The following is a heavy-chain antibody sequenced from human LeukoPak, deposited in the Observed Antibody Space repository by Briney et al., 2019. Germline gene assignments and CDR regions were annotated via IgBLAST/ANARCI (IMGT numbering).Heavy chain of an antibody. V-gene: IGHV1-69*04. CDR3: ARESFDYGDYAYWYFDL. Sequence: PLASVKVSCKASGGTVSSYAISWVRQAPGQGLEWMGRITPILGIANYAQKFRGRVTITADKSTSTAYMELSSLRSEDTAVYYCARESFDYGDYAYWYFDLWGRGTLVTVSS. CDR2: ITPILGIA. J-gene: IGHJ2*01. CDR1: GGTVSSYA. D-gene: IGHD4-17*01.